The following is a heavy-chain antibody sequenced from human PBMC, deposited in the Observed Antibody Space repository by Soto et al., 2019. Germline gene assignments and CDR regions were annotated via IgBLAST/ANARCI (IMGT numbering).Heavy chain of an antibody. CDR2: IYYNGSA. V-gene: IGHV4-61*03. D-gene: IGHD2-2*03. CDR3: AREGNLGRWIQPLDS. J-gene: IGHJ4*02. CDR1: GGSISSGGYY. Sequence: SETLSLTCTVSGGSISSGGYYWSWIRQHPGKGLEWIGYIYYNGSAYSNPSLKSRVTISVDTSKNHFSLRLSSVTTADTSLYFCAREGNLGRWIQPLDSWGQGTLVTVSS.